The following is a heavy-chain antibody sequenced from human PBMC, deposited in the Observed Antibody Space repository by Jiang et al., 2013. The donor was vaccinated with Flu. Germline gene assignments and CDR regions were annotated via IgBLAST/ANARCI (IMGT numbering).Heavy chain of an antibody. V-gene: IGHV1-46*03. Sequence: KVSCKASGYTFTSYYMHWVRQAPGQGLEWMGIINPSGGSTSYAQKFQGRVTMTRDTSTSTVYMELSSLRSEDTAVYYCARVSHRGRWLQFEAGHFDYWGQGTLVTVSS. J-gene: IGHJ4*02. D-gene: IGHD5-24*01. CDR2: INPSGGST. CDR3: ARVSHRGRWLQFEAGHFDY. CDR1: GYTFTSYY.